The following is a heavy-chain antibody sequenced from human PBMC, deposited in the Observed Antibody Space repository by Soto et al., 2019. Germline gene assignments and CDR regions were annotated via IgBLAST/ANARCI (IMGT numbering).Heavy chain of an antibody. Sequence: QVQLVESGGGVVQPGRSLRLSCAASGFTFSSCAMHWVRQAPGKGLEWVALISYDGSNKYYADSVKGRFTISRDNSKYTLYLKMNSLRAEDTAVYYCARDKRDLRFLEWSYYFDYWRQGTLVTVSS. CDR3: ARDKRDLRFLEWSYYFDY. V-gene: IGHV3-30-3*01. CDR2: ISYDGSNK. D-gene: IGHD3-3*01. CDR1: GFTFSSCA. J-gene: IGHJ4*02.